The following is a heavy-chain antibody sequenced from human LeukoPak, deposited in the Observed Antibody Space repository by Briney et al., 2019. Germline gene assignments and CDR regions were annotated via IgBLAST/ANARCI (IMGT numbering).Heavy chain of an antibody. CDR2: IYYSGRT. V-gene: IGHV4-59*12. D-gene: IGHD3-10*01. CDR1: GGSISSDH. J-gene: IGHJ5*02. Sequence: TPSETLSLTCSVSGGSISSDHWNWIRQTPGKGLGWIGCIYYSGRTYYNPSLKSRVTISVDMSKSQFSLRLTSVTAADTAVYYCARGYGSGSNWFDPWGQGTLVIVSS. CDR3: ARGYGSGSNWFDP.